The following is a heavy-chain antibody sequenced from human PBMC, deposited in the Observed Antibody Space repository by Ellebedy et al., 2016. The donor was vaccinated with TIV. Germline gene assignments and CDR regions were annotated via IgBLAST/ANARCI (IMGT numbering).Heavy chain of an antibody. D-gene: IGHD3-10*02. CDR2: IKQDGSEK. V-gene: IGHV3-7*01. CDR3: AGIADVRFDP. Sequence: PGGSLRLSCAASGFTFSSDWMSWVRQAPGKGLEWVANIKQDGSEKYYLDSAKGRFTISRDNAKNSLYLQMNSLRAEDTAVYYCAGIADVRFDPWGQGTLVSVSS. J-gene: IGHJ5*02. CDR1: GFTFSSDW.